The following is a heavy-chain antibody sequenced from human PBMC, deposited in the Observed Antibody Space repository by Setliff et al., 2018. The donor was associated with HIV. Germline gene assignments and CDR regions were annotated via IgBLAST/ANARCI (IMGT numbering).Heavy chain of an antibody. D-gene: IGHD6-19*01. J-gene: IGHJ6*03. V-gene: IGHV3-48*01. Sequence: PGGSLRLSCAASGFTFSSYSMNWVRQAPGKGLEWVSYISSSSSTIYYADSVKGRFTISRDNAKNSLYLQMNSLRAEDTAVYYCARLSSGWSGISHYYYMDVWGKGSTVTVSS. CDR1: GFTFSSYS. CDR3: ARLSSGWSGISHYYYMDV. CDR2: ISSSSSTI.